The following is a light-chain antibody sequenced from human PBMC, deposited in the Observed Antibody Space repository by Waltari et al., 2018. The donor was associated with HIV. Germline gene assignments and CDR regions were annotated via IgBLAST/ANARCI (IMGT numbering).Light chain of an antibody. CDR3: AVWDDSLRGGV. CDR1: SSHIGDFS. V-gene: IGLV1-47*01. Sequence: QSVLTQPLSASGTPGQRVTISCSGSSSHIGDFSVSWYQHLPGAAPKLLLYANNQRPSGVPDRFSGSRSGTSASLAISGRRSEDESVYSCAVWDDSLRGGVFGGGTKLTVL. CDR2: ANN. J-gene: IGLJ3*02.